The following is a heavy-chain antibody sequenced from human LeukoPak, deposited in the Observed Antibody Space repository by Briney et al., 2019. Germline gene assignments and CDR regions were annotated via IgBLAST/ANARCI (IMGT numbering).Heavy chain of an antibody. V-gene: IGHV3-21*01. J-gene: IGHJ6*03. CDR2: ISSSSYI. D-gene: IGHD2-21*01. Sequence: GGSLRLSCAASGFTFSSYSMNWVRQAPGKGLEWDSSISSSSYIYYADSVKGRFTISRDNAKNSLYLQMNSLRAEDTAVYYCARDESDGYYYYTDVWRRGTTVTVSS. CDR3: ARDESDGYYYYTDV. CDR1: GFTFSSYS.